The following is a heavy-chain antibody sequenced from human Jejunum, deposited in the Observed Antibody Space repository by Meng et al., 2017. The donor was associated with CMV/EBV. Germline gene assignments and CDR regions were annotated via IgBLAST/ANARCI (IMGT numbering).Heavy chain of an antibody. CDR3: ARDSLGSHYDESSGGWFDP. Sequence: SNARDWVRKGQGKGLEWGGVISYDGSKKYYADYVKGRFTIARENSKNTMYLQMNSLRAEDTAVYYCARDSLGSHYDESSGGWFDPWGQGTRVTVSS. J-gene: IGHJ5*02. V-gene: IGHV3-30*04. CDR2: ISYDGSKK. D-gene: IGHD3-22*01. CDR1: SNA.